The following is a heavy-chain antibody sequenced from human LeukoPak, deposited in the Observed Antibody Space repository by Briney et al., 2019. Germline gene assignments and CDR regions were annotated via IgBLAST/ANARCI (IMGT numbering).Heavy chain of an antibody. CDR3: ARWHTLEV. Sequence: GGSLRLSCAASGFPFSSYWMSWVRQAPGKGLEWVANIKQDGSEKYFLDSVKGRFTISRDNAKNSLYLQMNSLRAEDTAVYYCARWHTLEVWGQGTTVIVSS. CDR1: GFPFSSYW. CDR2: IKQDGSEK. D-gene: IGHD2-2*02. J-gene: IGHJ6*02. V-gene: IGHV3-7*01.